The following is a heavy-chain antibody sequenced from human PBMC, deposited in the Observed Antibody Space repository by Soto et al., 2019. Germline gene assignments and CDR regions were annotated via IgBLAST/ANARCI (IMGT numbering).Heavy chain of an antibody. CDR1: GYTFTSYD. CDR3: AITHLRFGEHHY. V-gene: IGHV1-8*01. CDR2: MNPNSGNT. J-gene: IGHJ4*02. D-gene: IGHD3-10*01. Sequence: QVQLVQSGAEVKKPGASVKVSCKASGYTFTSYDINWVRQATGQGLEWMGWMNPNSGNTGYAQKLRGRVTMTRNTSISTAYMELSSLRSEDTAVYYCAITHLRFGEHHYWGQGTLVTVSS.